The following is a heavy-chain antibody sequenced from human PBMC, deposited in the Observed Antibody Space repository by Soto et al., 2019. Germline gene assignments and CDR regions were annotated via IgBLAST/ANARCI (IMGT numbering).Heavy chain of an antibody. CDR3: ARGYSTGWYSSVFFDY. J-gene: IGHJ4*02. D-gene: IGHD6-19*01. CDR1: GDTFTGYY. Sequence: QVQLVQSGAEVKNPGASVKVSCKTSGDTFTGYYMHWVRQAPGQGLEWMGWINPHSGDTDYAQTFQGRVTMTRDMSISTAYMELSRLRSNDTAFYYCARGYSTGWYSSVFFDYWGQGTLVTVSS. V-gene: IGHV1-2*02. CDR2: INPHSGDT.